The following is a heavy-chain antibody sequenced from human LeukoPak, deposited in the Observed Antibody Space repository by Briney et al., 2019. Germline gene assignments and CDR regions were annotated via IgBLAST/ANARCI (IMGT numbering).Heavy chain of an antibody. J-gene: IGHJ4*02. CDR2: IYYSGST. D-gene: IGHD5-12*01. CDR1: GGSISSSSYY. CDR3: ARDRIVATIIDY. V-gene: IGHV4-39*07. Sequence: SETLSLNCSVSGGSISSSSYYWGWLRQPPGTGLEWIGSIYYSGSTYYNPSLKSRVTISVDTSKNQFSLKLSSVTAADTAVYYCARDRIVATIIDYWGQGTLVTVSS.